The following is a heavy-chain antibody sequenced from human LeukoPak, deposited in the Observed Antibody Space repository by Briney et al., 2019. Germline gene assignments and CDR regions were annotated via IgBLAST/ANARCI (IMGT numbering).Heavy chain of an antibody. J-gene: IGHJ4*02. D-gene: IGHD6-13*01. CDR3: AKCEPPSYSSSWYREFDY. CDR2: ISGGGGST. Sequence: GGSLRLSCAASGFTFSSYAMSWVRQAPGKGLEWVSAISGGGGSTYYADSVKGRFTISRDNSKNTLYLQMNSLRAEDTAVYYCAKCEPPSYSSSWYREFDYWGQGTLVTVSS. CDR1: GFTFSSYA. V-gene: IGHV3-23*01.